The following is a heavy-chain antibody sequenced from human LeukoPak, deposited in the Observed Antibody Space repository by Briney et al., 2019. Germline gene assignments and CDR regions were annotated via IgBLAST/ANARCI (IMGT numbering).Heavy chain of an antibody. CDR3: ARGSMVRDIVVVPAAL. CDR1: GYTFTSYG. Sequence: ASVKVSCKASGYTFTSYGISWERQAPGQGLEWMGWISAYNGNTNYAQKLQGRVTMTTDTSTSTAYMELRSLRSDDTAVYYCARGSMVRDIVVVPAALWGQGTLVTVSS. J-gene: IGHJ4*02. CDR2: ISAYNGNT. V-gene: IGHV1-18*01. D-gene: IGHD2-2*01.